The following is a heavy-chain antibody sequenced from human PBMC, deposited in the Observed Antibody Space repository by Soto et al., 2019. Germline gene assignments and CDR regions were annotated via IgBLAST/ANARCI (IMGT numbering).Heavy chain of an antibody. D-gene: IGHD4-17*01. J-gene: IGHJ4*02. CDR1: GGSISRYY. CDR2: IYYSGST. Sequence: SETLSLTCTVSGGSISRYYWSWIRQPPGKGLEWIGYIYYSGSTNYNPSLKSRVTISVDTSKNQFSLKLSSVTAADTAVYYCARDRGDDYGDFDYWGQGTLVTVSS. CDR3: ARDRGDDYGDFDY. V-gene: IGHV4-59*01.